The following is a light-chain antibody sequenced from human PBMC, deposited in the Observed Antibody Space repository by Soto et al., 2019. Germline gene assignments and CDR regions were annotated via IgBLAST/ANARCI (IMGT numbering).Light chain of an antibody. V-gene: IGKV3-15*01. CDR3: QQYNNLYT. Sequence: EIVMTQSPAILSVSPGERATLPCRASQSVSSNLAWYQQKPGQAPRLLIYGTSTRATGIPARFSGSGSGTEFTLTISSLQSEDFAVYYCQQYNNLYTFGQGTKLEIK. J-gene: IGKJ2*01. CDR1: QSVSSN. CDR2: GTS.